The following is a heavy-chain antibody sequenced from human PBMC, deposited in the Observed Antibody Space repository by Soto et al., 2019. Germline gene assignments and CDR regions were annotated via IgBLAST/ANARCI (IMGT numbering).Heavy chain of an antibody. Sequence: APWSLTCPVSGSSISSYCWSWIRQSPGKGPYWTGCIHHSGSTNYNPSLESRVTISVDTSKIHSSQKLRSVAAADTAVYYCARFSVYRYGSVFVNLGQGTLVTV. CDR2: IHHSGST. V-gene: IGHV4-59*01. J-gene: IGHJ4*02. D-gene: IGHD5-18*01. CDR3: ARFSVYRYGSVFVN. CDR1: GSSISSYC.